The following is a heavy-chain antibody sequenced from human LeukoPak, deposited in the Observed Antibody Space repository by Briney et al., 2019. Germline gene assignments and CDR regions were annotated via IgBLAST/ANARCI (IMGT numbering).Heavy chain of an antibody. CDR3: AREGFLFYFDY. J-gene: IGHJ4*02. V-gene: IGHV3-74*01. CDR2: INSDGSST. Sequence: PGGSLRLSCAASGFTFSSYWMHWVRQAPGKGLVWVSRINSDGSSTSYADSVKGRFTISRDNAKNTLYLQMNRLRAEDTAVYYCAREGFLFYFDYWGQGTLVTVSS. CDR1: GFTFSSYW.